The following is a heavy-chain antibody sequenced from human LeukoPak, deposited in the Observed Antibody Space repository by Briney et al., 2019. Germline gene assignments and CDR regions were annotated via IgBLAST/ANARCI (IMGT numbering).Heavy chain of an antibody. CDR1: GYTFTGYY. CDR2: INPNSGGT. D-gene: IGHD1-26*01. Sequence: ASVKVSCKASGYTFTGYYMHWVRQAPGQGLEWMGWINPNSGGTNYAQKFQGRVTMTRDTSISTAYMELSRLRSDDTAVYYCARAPAVLMVGATFDYWGQGTLVTVSS. V-gene: IGHV1-2*02. J-gene: IGHJ4*02. CDR3: ARAPAVLMVGATFDY.